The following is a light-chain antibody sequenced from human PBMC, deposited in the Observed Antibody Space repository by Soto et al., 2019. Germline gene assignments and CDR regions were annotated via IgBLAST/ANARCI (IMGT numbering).Light chain of an antibody. Sequence: VDMRQSPATLSVSPGERATLSCRASRSVSSNLAWYQQKPGQAPRLLIYGASTRATGIPARFSGSGSGTEFTLTISSLQSEDFAVYYCQQYNNWPITFGQGTRLEIK. CDR3: QQYNNWPIT. CDR1: RSVSSN. J-gene: IGKJ5*01. CDR2: GAS. V-gene: IGKV3-15*01.